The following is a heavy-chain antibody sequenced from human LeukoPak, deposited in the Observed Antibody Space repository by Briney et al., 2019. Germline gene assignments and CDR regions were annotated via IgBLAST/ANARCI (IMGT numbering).Heavy chain of an antibody. CDR1: GYTFTSYD. J-gene: IGHJ6*03. Sequence: ASVKVSCKASGYTFTSYDINWVRQATGQGLEWMGWMNPNSGNTGYAQKFQGRVTITRNTSISTAYMELSSLRSEDTAVYYCARGRSGSSWFYYYYMDVWGKGTTVTVSS. CDR2: MNPNSGNT. CDR3: ARGRSGSSWFYYYYMDV. D-gene: IGHD6-13*01. V-gene: IGHV1-8*03.